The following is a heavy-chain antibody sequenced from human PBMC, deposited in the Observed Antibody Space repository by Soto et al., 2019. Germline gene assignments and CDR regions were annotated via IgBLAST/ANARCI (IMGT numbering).Heavy chain of an antibody. V-gene: IGHV3-49*05. J-gene: IGHJ4*02. D-gene: IGHD3-10*01. CDR3: TSDFSGSGG. CDR1: GFTFGDYP. Sequence: EVQLVESGGGLVKPGQSLRLSCVASGFTFGDYPMSWFRQAPGKGLEWVGFIKSKADGGTTEYAPAVKCRFTISGDDSKSSVYLQMNSLKTEGTAVYFCTSDFSGSGGWGQGTLVTVSS. CDR2: IKSKADGGTT.